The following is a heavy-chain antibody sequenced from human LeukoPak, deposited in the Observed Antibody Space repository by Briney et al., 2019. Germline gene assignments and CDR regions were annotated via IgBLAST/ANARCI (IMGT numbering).Heavy chain of an antibody. CDR3: ATRGGYCSGGSCYHFDY. D-gene: IGHD2-15*01. J-gene: IGHJ4*02. CDR2: INHGGST. Sequence: SETLSLTCAVYGGSFSGYYWSWIRQPPGKGLEWIGEINHGGSTNYNPSLKSRVTISVDTSKNQFSLKLSSVTAADTAVYYCATRGGYCSGGSCYHFDYWGQGTLVTVSS. V-gene: IGHV4-34*01. CDR1: GGSFSGYY.